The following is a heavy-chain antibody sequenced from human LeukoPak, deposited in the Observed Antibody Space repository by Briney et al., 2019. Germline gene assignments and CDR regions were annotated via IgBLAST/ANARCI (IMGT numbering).Heavy chain of an antibody. J-gene: IGHJ4*02. CDR1: GYSISSGYF. D-gene: IGHD3-22*01. V-gene: IGHV4-38-2*02. CDR3: ATDRSVTMIVDF. Sequence: SETLSLTCTVSGYSISSGYFWVWIRQPPGKGLEWIGSIYHSGSPYYNPSLKSRVTISVDTSKNQFSLKLTSVTAADTAVYYCATDRSVTMIVDFWGQGTLVTVSS. CDR2: IYHSGSP.